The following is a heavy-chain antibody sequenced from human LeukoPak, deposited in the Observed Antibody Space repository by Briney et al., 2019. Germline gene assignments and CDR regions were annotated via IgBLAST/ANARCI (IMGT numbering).Heavy chain of an antibody. J-gene: IGHJ5*02. CDR2: IIPIFGTA. D-gene: IGHD3-3*01. V-gene: IGHV1-69*13. Sequence: SEKVSCKASGGTFSSYAISWVRQAPGQGLEWMGGIIPIFGTANYAQKFQGRVTITADESTSTAYMELSSLRSEDTAVYYCARGTITIFGVAVNWFDPWGQGTLVTVSS. CDR1: GGTFSSYA. CDR3: ARGTITIFGVAVNWFDP.